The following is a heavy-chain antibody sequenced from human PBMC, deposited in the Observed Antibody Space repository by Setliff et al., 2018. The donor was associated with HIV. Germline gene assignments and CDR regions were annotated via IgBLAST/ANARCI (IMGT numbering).Heavy chain of an antibody. Sequence: ASVKVSCKASRYTFTSYDIIWERQATGQGLEWMGWMNPKSGNTGYAQKFQGRITVTSDTSTSTVYMELSSLRSEDTAVYYCAVRDIVARRGGGYYGMDVWGQGTTVTVSS. CDR1: RYTFTSYD. CDR3: AVRDIVARRGGGYYGMDV. V-gene: IGHV1-8*01. J-gene: IGHJ6*02. CDR2: MNPKSGNT. D-gene: IGHD5-12*01.